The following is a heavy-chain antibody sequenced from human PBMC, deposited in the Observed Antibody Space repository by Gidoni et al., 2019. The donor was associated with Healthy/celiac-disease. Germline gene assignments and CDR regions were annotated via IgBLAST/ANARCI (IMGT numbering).Heavy chain of an antibody. CDR1: GFTFSSYS. D-gene: IGHD3-3*01. V-gene: IGHV3-21*01. Sequence: EVQLVESGGGLVKPGGSLRLSCAASGFTFSSYSMNWVRQAPGKGLEWGSSIRRSSSYIYYADPVKGRFTISRDNAKNSMYLQMNSLRAEDTAGDYCARDFSVGFLSGYANTFDYWGQGTLVTVSS. CDR3: ARDFSVGFLSGYANTFDY. CDR2: IRRSSSYI. J-gene: IGHJ4*02.